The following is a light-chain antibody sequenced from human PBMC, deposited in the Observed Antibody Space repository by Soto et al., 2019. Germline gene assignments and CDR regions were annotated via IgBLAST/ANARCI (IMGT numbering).Light chain of an antibody. CDR1: TSDIGSNT. CDR2: RNH. V-gene: IGLV1-44*01. CDR3: AAWDDSVSVYV. Sequence: QSVLTQPPSASGTPGQRVSISCSGGTSDIGSNTVNWYQHLPGTAPRLLIYRNHQRPSGVPERFSGSKSGTAASLAISGLQSEDEAEYFCAAWDDSVSVYVFGSATKLTVL. J-gene: IGLJ1*01.